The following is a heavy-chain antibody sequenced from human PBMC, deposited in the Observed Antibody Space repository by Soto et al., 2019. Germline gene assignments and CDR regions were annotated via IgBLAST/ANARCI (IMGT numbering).Heavy chain of an antibody. D-gene: IGHD3-10*01. Sequence: QVQLQESGPGLVKSSETLSLICFVSGEALGSGQSYWNWIRQAPGKGLEWIGQTFVTGATKYSASLKSRVTMPVDTSKSQISLPLTSVTAADSATYFCARGRSDSAGSSFGRRMDVWGQGTTVTVSS. J-gene: IGHJ6*02. V-gene: IGHV4-61*01. CDR2: TFVTGAT. CDR3: ARGRSDSAGSSFGRRMDV. CDR1: GEALGSGQSY.